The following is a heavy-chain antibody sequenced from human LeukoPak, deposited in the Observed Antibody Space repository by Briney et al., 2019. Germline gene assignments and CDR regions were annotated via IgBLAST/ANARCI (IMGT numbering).Heavy chain of an antibody. CDR1: GFTFSNAW. J-gene: IGHJ4*02. CDR3: TRDPNYDFWSGYYHVAY. CDR2: IKSKTDGGTT. D-gene: IGHD3-3*01. Sequence: PGESLRLSCAASGFTFSNAWMSWVRQAPGKGLEWVGRIKSKTDGGTTDYAAPVKGRFTISRDDSKSIAYLQMNSLKTEDTAVYYCTRDPNYDFWSGYYHVAYWGQGTLVTVSS. V-gene: IGHV3-15*01.